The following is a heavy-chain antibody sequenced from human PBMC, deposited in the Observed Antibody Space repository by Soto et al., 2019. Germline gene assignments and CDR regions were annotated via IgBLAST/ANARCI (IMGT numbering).Heavy chain of an antibody. CDR3: ARGSY. CDR1: GFIFNEYW. J-gene: IGHJ4*02. CDR2: IRQDGSEK. Sequence: GGSLRLSCAASGFIFNEYWMRWVRQAPGKGLEWVANIRQDGSEKYYVDSVKGRFAISRDNTKNSLYLQMNSLRADDTAVYYCARGSYWGQGTLVTVSS. V-gene: IGHV3-7*03.